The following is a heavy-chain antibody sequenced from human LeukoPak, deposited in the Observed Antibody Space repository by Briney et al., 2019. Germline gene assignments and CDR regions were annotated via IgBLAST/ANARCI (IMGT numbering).Heavy chain of an antibody. D-gene: IGHD3-16*01. J-gene: IGHJ4*02. CDR1: GYTFTNYG. CDR2: ISAYNGNT. CDR3: AIMGATWGSDY. Sequence: ASVKVSCKGSGYTFTNYGIDWVRQAPGQGLEWMGWISAYNGNTNYAQKFQGRVTLTTDTSTSTAYMELRSLRSDDTAVYYCAIMGATWGSDYWGQGTLVTVPS. V-gene: IGHV1-18*01.